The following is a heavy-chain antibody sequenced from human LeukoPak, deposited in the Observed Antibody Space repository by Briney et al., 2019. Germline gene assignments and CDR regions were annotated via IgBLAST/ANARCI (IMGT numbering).Heavy chain of an antibody. D-gene: IGHD4/OR15-4a*01. CDR2: IYTSGST. J-gene: IGHJ6*02. V-gene: IGHV4-4*07. CDR1: GGSISSYY. CDR3: ARDFRLWRSPIYYYYGMDV. Sequence: PSETLSLTCTVSGGSISSYYWSWIRQPAGKGLEWIGRIYTSGSTNYNPSLKSRVTMSVDTSKNQFSLKLSSATAADTAVYYCARDFRLWRSPIYYYYGMDVWGQGTTVTVSS.